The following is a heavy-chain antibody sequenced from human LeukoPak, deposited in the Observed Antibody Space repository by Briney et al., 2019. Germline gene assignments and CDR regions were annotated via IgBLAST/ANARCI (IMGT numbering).Heavy chain of an antibody. V-gene: IGHV3-20*04. CDR1: GFTFSNAW. CDR3: ARALAGTFLFDY. Sequence: GGSLRLSCAASGFTFSNAWMSWVRQAPGKGLEWVSGINWNGGSTGYADSVKGRFTISRDNAKNSLYLQMNSLRAEDTALYYCARALAGTFLFDYWGQGTLVTVSS. J-gene: IGHJ4*02. CDR2: INWNGGST. D-gene: IGHD6-19*01.